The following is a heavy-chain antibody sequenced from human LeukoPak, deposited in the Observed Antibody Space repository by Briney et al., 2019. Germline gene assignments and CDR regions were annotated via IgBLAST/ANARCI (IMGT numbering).Heavy chain of an antibody. V-gene: IGHV1-69*13. Sequence: VKVSCKASGGTFSSYAISWVRQAPGQGLEWMGGIIPIFGTANYAQKFQGRVTITADESTSTAYMELSSLRSEDTAVYYCARDLDQGYSYGLDYWGQGTLVTVSS. CDR2: IIPIFGTA. CDR3: ARDLDQGYSYGLDY. D-gene: IGHD5-18*01. CDR1: GGTFSSYA. J-gene: IGHJ4*02.